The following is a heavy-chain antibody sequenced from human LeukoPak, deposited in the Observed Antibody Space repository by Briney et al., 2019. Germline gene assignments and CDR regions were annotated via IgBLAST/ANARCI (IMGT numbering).Heavy chain of an antibody. CDR3: ARAPRGFWSGSYFDY. V-gene: IGHV1-8*01. CDR1: GYTFTSYD. CDR2: MNPNSGNT. D-gene: IGHD3-3*01. Sequence: GASAKVSCKASGYTFTSYDINWVRQATGQGLEWWGWMNPNSGNTGYAQKFQGRVTMTRNTSISTAYMELSSLRSEDTAVYYCARAPRGFWSGSYFDYWGQGTLVTVSS. J-gene: IGHJ4*02.